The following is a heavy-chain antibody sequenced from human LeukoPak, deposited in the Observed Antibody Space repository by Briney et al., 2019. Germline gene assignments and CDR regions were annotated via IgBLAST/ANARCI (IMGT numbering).Heavy chain of an antibody. Sequence: GGSLRLSCAASGFTFSSFAMTWVRQAPGRGLEWVSAASGSGGSTYYADSVKGRFTISRDNSKNTLYLQMNSLRAEDTAVYYCARDGHTSLDYWGQGTLVTVSS. CDR2: ASGSGGST. CDR3: ARDGHTSLDY. J-gene: IGHJ4*02. D-gene: IGHD3-16*02. CDR1: GFTFSSFA. V-gene: IGHV3-23*01.